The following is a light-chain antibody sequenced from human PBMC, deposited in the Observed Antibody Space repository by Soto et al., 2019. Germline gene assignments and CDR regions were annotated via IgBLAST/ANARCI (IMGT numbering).Light chain of an antibody. CDR2: DVS. V-gene: IGLV2-14*01. J-gene: IGLJ1*01. CDR1: RSDVDGYKY. Sequence: QSALTQPASVSGSPGRSITISCTGTRSDVDGYKYVSWYQQRPGKAPKLMIYDVSNRPSGISNRFSGSKSGNTASLTISWLQAEDEADYYCSSYTSSSTYVFGSGTKVTVL. CDR3: SSYTSSSTYV.